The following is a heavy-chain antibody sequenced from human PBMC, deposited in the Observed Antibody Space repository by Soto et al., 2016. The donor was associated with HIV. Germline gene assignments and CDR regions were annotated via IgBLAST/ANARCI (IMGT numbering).Heavy chain of an antibody. Sequence: EVQLLESGGGLVQPGGSLRLSCAASRFTFSSYGMSWVRQAPGKGLEWVSVISGSGGSTYYADSVKGRFTISRDNSKNTLYLQMNSLRAEDTAVYYCAEAGAGYSSSWYGAFDYWGQGTLVTGLL. V-gene: IGHV3-23*01. CDR2: ISGSGGST. D-gene: IGHD6-13*01. CDR3: AEAGAGYSSSWYGAFDY. J-gene: IGHJ4*02. CDR1: RFTFSSYG.